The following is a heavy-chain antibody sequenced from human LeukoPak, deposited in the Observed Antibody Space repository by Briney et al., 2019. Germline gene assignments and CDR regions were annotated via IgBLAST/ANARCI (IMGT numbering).Heavy chain of an antibody. CDR3: ARSSSWQLHDAFDI. CDR1: GFTFSSYS. J-gene: IGHJ3*02. D-gene: IGHD6-13*01. CDR2: ISSSSSYI. V-gene: IGHV3-21*01. Sequence: PGGSLRLSCAASGFTFSSYSMNWVRQAPGKGLEWVSSISSSSSYIYYADSVKGRFTISRDNAKNSLYLQMNSLRAEDTAVYYCARSSSWQLHDAFDIWGQGTMVTVSS.